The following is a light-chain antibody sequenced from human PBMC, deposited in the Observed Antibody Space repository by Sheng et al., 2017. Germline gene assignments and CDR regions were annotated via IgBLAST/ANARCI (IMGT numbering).Light chain of an antibody. Sequence: DIQMTQSPSSLSASVGDRVTITCRASQSIDRYLNWYQQQPGRAPKLLIYAASSLQSGVPSRFSGSGSGTDFTLTISSLQPEDFATYYCQQSYSTPGTFGQGTKLEIK. CDR2: AAS. J-gene: IGKJ2*02. CDR3: QQSYSTPGT. V-gene: IGKV1-39*01. CDR1: QSIDRY.